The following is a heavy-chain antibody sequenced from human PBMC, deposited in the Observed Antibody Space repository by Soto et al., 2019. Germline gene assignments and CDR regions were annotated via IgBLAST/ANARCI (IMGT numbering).Heavy chain of an antibody. V-gene: IGHV3-7*05. CDR2: INEDGSRK. Sequence: PGGSLRLSCAASGFTFSSYLMSWVRQAPGRGLEGVANINEDGSRKYYVDSVKGRFTISRDNAKNSLSLQMNSLRADDAAVYYCARGSGSSSSWGQGTLVTVSS. CDR3: ARGSGSSSS. J-gene: IGHJ5*02. CDR1: GFTFSSYL. D-gene: IGHD6-6*01.